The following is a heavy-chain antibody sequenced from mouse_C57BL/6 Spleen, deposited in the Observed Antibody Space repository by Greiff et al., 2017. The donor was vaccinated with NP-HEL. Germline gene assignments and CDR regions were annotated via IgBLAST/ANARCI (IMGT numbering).Heavy chain of an antibody. CDR2: IYPGSGST. CDR3: SRNFPDYYGRD. D-gene: IGHD1-1*01. CDR1: GYTFTSYW. Sequence: QVQLQQPGAELVKPGASVKMSCKASGYTFTSYWITWVKQRPGQGLEWIGDIYPGSGSTNYNEKFKSKATLTVDTASSTAYMQLSSLTSEDAAVYYCSRNFPDYYGRDWGQGATLTVSS. J-gene: IGHJ2*01. V-gene: IGHV1-55*01.